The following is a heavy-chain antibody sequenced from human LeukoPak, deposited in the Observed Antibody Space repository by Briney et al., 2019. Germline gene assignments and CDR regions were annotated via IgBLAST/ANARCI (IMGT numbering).Heavy chain of an antibody. Sequence: PGGSLRLSCAASGFNFDDYGMTWVRQIPGKGLEWVAGVNSSGRSAGYAASVRGRFTISRDNAKNSLYLEMGSLRLEDTAFYYCTRGYSTRHFPFDSWGQGTLVTVSS. CDR3: TRGYSTRHFPFDS. V-gene: IGHV3-20*04. CDR1: GFNFDDYG. J-gene: IGHJ4*02. D-gene: IGHD6-13*01. CDR2: VNSSGRSA.